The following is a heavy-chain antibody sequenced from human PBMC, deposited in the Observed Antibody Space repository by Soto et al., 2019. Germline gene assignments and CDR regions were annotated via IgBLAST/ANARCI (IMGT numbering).Heavy chain of an antibody. CDR1: GFTFSSYG. Sequence: QVQLVESGGGVVQPGRSLRLSCAASGFTFSSYGMHWVRQAPGKGLEWVAVISYDGSNKYYADSVKGRFTISRDNSKNTLYLQMNSLRAEDTAVYYWAKGAYSSGWYLDYWGQGTLVTVSS. J-gene: IGHJ4*02. CDR2: ISYDGSNK. V-gene: IGHV3-30*18. D-gene: IGHD6-19*01. CDR3: AKGAYSSGWYLDY.